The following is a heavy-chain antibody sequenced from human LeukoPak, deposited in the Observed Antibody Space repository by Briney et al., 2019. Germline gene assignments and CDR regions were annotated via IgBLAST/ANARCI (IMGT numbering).Heavy chain of an antibody. CDR2: INHSGST. CDR3: ARRPYSSSPDY. D-gene: IGHD6-13*01. J-gene: IGHJ4*02. V-gene: IGHV4-34*01. CDR1: GGSISSYY. Sequence: SETLSLTCTVSGGSISSYYWSWIRQPPGKGLEWIGEINHSGSTNYNPPLKSRATISVDTSKNQFSLKPSSVTAADTAVYYCARRPYSSSPDYWGQGTLVTVSS.